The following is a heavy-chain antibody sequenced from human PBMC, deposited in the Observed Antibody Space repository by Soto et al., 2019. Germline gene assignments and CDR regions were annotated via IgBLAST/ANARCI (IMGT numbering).Heavy chain of an antibody. V-gene: IGHV3-64*04. CDR2: ISSNGGST. CDR1: GFTFSSYA. CDR3: ARDPFSVEYSSSSDY. Sequence: PGGSLRLSCSASGFTFSSYAMHWVRQAPGKGLEYVSAISSNGGSTYYADSVKGRFTISRDNSKNTLYLQMNSLRVEDTALYYCARDPFSVEYSSSSDYWGQGTLVTVSS. J-gene: IGHJ4*02. D-gene: IGHD6-6*01.